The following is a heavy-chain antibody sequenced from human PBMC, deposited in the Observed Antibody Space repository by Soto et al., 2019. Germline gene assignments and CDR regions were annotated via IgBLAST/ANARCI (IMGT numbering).Heavy chain of an antibody. CDR1: GYTFTSYA. J-gene: IGHJ4*02. D-gene: IGHD3-16*01. V-gene: IGHV1-3*01. CDR2: INAGNGNT. CDR3: ARGLNVYYSDY. Sequence: QVQLVQSGAEVKKPGASVKVSCKASGYTFTSYAMHWVRQAPVQRLEWMGWINAGNGNTKYSQKFQGRVTITRDTSASTAYMELSSLRSEDTAVYYCARGLNVYYSDYWGQGTLVTVSS.